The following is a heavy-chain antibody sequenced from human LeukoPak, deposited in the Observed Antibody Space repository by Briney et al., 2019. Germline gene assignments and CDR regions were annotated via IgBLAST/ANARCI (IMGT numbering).Heavy chain of an antibody. D-gene: IGHD1-7*01. Sequence: GGSLRLSCLTSGFDFRGSYMSWVRQTPGKRLEYVANINPTGSGKFYVDSVRGRFTIYRDNTRDSLYLQMNSLRAEDTAVYYCAKGLELVGYYFDYWGQGTLVTVSS. CDR2: INPTGSGK. V-gene: IGHV3-7*03. J-gene: IGHJ4*02. CDR3: AKGLELVGYYFDY. CDR1: GFDFRGSY.